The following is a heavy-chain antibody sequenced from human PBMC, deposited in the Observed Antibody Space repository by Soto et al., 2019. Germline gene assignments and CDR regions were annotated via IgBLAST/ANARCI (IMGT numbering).Heavy chain of an antibody. Sequence: SETLSLTCTVSGGSISSYYWSWIRQPPGKGLEWIGYIYYSGSTNYNPSLKSRVTISVDTSKNQFSLKLSSVTAADTAVYYCARVEVGGYDYYYYYMDVWGKGTTVTVSS. J-gene: IGHJ6*03. CDR3: ARVEVGGYDYYYYYMDV. CDR1: GGSISSYY. CDR2: IYYSGST. V-gene: IGHV4-59*01. D-gene: IGHD5-12*01.